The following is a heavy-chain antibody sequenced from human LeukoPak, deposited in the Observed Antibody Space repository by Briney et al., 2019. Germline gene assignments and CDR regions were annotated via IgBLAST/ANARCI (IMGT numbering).Heavy chain of an antibody. J-gene: IGHJ4*02. CDR2: MSPYSGNT. CDR3: AXXLSGCVLCFDY. Sequence: GASVKVSCKASGYTFTGYDINWVRQATGQGLEWMGWMSPYSGNTGYAQKFQGRVTMTRDTSISTAYMELSTLSSEDTAVYYCAXXLSGCVLCFDYWGQGSLVTVS. D-gene: IGHD6-19*01. V-gene: IGHV1-8*01. CDR1: GYTFTGYD.